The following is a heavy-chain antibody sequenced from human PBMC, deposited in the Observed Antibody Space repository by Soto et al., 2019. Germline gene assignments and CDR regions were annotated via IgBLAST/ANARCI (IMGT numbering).Heavy chain of an antibody. Sequence: EVQLVESGGGLVQPGGSLRLSCAASGFTFSSYWMSWVRQAPGKGLEWVANIKQDGSEKYYVDSVKGRFTISRDNAKNSLYLQMNSLRAGDTAVYYCARDRGRWLQLYYFDYWGQGTLVTVSS. CDR3: ARDRGRWLQLYYFDY. J-gene: IGHJ4*02. V-gene: IGHV3-7*05. CDR2: IKQDGSEK. CDR1: GFTFSSYW. D-gene: IGHD1-1*01.